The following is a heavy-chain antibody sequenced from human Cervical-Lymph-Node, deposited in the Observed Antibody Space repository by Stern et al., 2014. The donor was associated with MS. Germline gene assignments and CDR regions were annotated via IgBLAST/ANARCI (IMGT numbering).Heavy chain of an antibody. J-gene: IGHJ4*02. CDR3: AKDRGSGWSFDY. CDR2: ISSDGSNK. CDR1: GFTFSSYG. Sequence: VQLVESGGGVVQPGRSLRLSCAASGFTFSSYGMHWVRQAPGTGLVWVAVISSDGSNKYYADSVKGRFTISRDNSKNTLYLQMNSLRAEDTAVYYCAKDRGSGWSFDYWGQGTLVTVSS. D-gene: IGHD6-19*01. V-gene: IGHV3-30*18.